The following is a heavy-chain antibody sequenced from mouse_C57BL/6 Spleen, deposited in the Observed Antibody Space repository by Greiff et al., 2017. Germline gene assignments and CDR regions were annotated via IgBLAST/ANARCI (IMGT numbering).Heavy chain of an antibody. CDR1: GYAFSSSW. V-gene: IGHV1-82*01. Sequence: QVQLQQSGPELVKPGASVKISCKASGYAFSSSWMNWVKQRPGKGLEWIGRIYPGDGDTNYNGKFKGKATLTADKSSSTAYMQLSSLTSEDSAVYFCARPLLRYYAMDYWGQGTSVTVAS. CDR3: ARPLLRYYAMDY. D-gene: IGHD1-1*01. J-gene: IGHJ4*01. CDR2: IYPGDGDT.